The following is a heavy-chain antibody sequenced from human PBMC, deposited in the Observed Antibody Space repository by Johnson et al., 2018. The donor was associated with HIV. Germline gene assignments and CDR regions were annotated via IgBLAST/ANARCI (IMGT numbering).Heavy chain of an antibody. D-gene: IGHD3-3*01. V-gene: IGHV3-7*01. CDR3: ARHGSGGGTYYNFWSGPSAWADI. CDR1: GFTFSSYG. Sequence: EVQLVESGGGVVQPGRSLRLSCAASGFTFSSYGMHWVRQAPGKGLEWVANIKQDGSEKYYVDSVKGRFTISRDNAKNSLYLQMNSLRAEDTAVYYCARHGSGGGTYYNFWSGPSAWADIWGQGTMVTVSS. CDR2: IKQDGSEK. J-gene: IGHJ3*02.